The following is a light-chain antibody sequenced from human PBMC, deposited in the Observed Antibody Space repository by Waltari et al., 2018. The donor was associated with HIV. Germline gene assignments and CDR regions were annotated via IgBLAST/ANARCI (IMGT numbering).Light chain of an antibody. CDR3: QQYYSTPPIT. Sequence: DIVMTQSPDSLAVSLGERATINCKSSQSVMYSSNNKNYLAWYQQKPGQPPKLLIYWASSREYGVPDRFSGSGSGTDFTLTISSLQAEDVAVYYCQQYYSTPPITFGPGTKVEIK. J-gene: IGKJ3*01. CDR2: WAS. CDR1: QSVMYSSNNKNY. V-gene: IGKV4-1*01.